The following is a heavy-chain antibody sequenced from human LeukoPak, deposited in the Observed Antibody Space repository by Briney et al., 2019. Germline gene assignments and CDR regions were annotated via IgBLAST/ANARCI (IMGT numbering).Heavy chain of an antibody. V-gene: IGHV4-39*01. CDR3: ARRPQSYIDV. J-gene: IGHJ6*03. CDR1: GGSISSSSYY. CDR2: INYSGST. Sequence: PSETLSLTCTVSGGSISSSSYYWGWIRQPPGKGLEWNGSINYSGSTYYNPSLKSRVTISVDTSKNQFSLKLSSVPAADTAVYYCARRPQSYIDVWGKGTTVTVSS.